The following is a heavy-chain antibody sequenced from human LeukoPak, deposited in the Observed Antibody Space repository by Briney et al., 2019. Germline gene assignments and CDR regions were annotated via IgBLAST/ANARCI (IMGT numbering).Heavy chain of an antibody. D-gene: IGHD3-16*01. Sequence: ASETLSLTCTVSGGAISNNYWSWIRQPPGKGLEWIGSIYDSGSTYYNPSLKSRVTISVDTSKNQFSLKLNSVTAADTAVYYCARHYGPWGQGTLVTVSS. J-gene: IGHJ5*02. CDR3: ARHYGP. CDR2: IYDSGST. V-gene: IGHV4-59*05. CDR1: GGAISNNY.